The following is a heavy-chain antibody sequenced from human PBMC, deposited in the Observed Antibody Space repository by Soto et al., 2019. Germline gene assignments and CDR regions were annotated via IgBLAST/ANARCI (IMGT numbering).Heavy chain of an antibody. V-gene: IGHV4-31*03. CDR1: GGSISSGGYY. J-gene: IGHJ6*02. Sequence: SETLSLTCTVSGGSISSGGYYWSWIRQHPGKGLEWIGYIYYSGSTYYNPSLKSRVTISVDTSKNQFSLKLSSVTAADTAVYYCARMRQVVRGVIPNPEPDVWGQGTTVTVSS. D-gene: IGHD3-10*01. CDR3: ARMRQVVRGVIPNPEPDV. CDR2: IYYSGST.